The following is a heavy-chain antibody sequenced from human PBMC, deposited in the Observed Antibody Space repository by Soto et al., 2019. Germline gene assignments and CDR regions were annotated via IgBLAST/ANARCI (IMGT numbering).Heavy chain of an antibody. J-gene: IGHJ3*02. V-gene: IGHV4-39*02. Sequence: SETLSLTCAIPGGPISSMTYSWGWIRKPPGKSLEWIGTIYSHGNTYSNPSLKSRVTISVDTSNNQLSLKLRSVTAADTAVYYCARDMVRGVITSLKKPTRFAFDIWGQGTMVT. CDR1: GGPISSMTYS. CDR3: ARDMVRGVITSLKKPTRFAFDI. D-gene: IGHD3-10*01. CDR2: IYSHGNT.